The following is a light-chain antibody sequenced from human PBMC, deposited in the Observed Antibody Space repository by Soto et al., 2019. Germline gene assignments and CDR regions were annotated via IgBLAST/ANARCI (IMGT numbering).Light chain of an antibody. CDR1: QSINNHF. V-gene: IGKV3-20*01. CDR2: GTS. Sequence: EVVLTQSPGTLSLSPGERATLSCRASQSINNHFLAWYQQKRGQAPRLLIYGTSNRATDIPDRFSGSGSGTEFTLAISRLEPEDFAGYYCHHYDSPCTFGPGTKVDIK. CDR3: HHYDSPCT. J-gene: IGKJ3*01.